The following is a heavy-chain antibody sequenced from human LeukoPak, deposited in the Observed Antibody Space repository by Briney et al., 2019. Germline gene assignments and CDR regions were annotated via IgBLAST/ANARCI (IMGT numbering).Heavy chain of an antibody. CDR3: ATVPAVGFSYGFIPPYYYYGMDV. Sequence: SETLSLTCAFYGGSFSGYYWSWIRQPPGKGLEWIGEINHSGSTNYNPSLKSRVTISVDTSKNQFSLKLSSVIAADTAVYYCATVPAVGFSYGFIPPYYYYGMDVWGQGTTVTVS. CDR1: GGSFSGYY. D-gene: IGHD5-18*01. CDR2: INHSGST. J-gene: IGHJ6*02. V-gene: IGHV4-34*01.